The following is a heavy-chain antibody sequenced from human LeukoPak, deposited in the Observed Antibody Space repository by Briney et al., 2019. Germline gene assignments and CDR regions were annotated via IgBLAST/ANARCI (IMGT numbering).Heavy chain of an antibody. CDR2: IYYSVST. CDR3: ARVADCSGGSCSFDY. Sequence: SETLSLTCTVSGGSISSGGYYWSWIRQHPGKGLEWIGYIYYSVSTYYNPSLKSRVTISVDTSKNQFSLKLSSVTAADTAVYYCARVADCSGGSCSFDYWGQGTLVTVSS. J-gene: IGHJ4*02. CDR1: GGSISSGGYY. D-gene: IGHD2-15*01. V-gene: IGHV4-31*03.